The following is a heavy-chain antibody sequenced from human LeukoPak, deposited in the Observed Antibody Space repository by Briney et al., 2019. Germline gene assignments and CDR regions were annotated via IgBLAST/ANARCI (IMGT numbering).Heavy chain of an antibody. J-gene: IGHJ6*03. CDR1: GGSISSYY. D-gene: IGHD3-3*01. CDR2: IYYSGST. CDR3: AREVRHNDFWSGIYHYYMDV. V-gene: IGHV4-59*12. Sequence: SETLSLTCAVSGGSISSYYWSWIRQPPGKGLEWIGYIYYSGSTNYNPSLKSRVTISVDTSKNQFSLKLSSVTAADTAVYYCAREVRHNDFWSGIYHYYMDVWGKGTTVTVSS.